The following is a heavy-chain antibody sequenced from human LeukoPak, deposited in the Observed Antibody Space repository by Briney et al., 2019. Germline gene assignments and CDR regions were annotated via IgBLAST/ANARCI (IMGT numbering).Heavy chain of an antibody. D-gene: IGHD3-10*01. CDR3: ASGGYYGSGSLDY. V-gene: IGHV4-34*01. CDR1: GGSFSGYY. Sequence: SETLSLTCAVYGGSFSGYYWSWIRQPPGKGLEWIGEINHSGSTNYNPSLKSRVTISVDTSKNQFSLKLSSVTAADTAVYYCASGGYYGSGSLDYWGQGTLVTVSS. CDR2: INHSGST. J-gene: IGHJ4*02.